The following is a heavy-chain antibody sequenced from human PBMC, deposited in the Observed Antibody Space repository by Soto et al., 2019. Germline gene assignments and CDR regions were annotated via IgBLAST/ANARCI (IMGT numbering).Heavy chain of an antibody. CDR1: GFTVSSNS. Sequence: EVQLVESGGGLVQPGGSLRLSCAASGFTVSSNSMSWVRQAPGKGLEWVSVLYSDDKTYYADSVKGRFTISRHNSKNTLYLQMNSLRVEDTALYYCAREISDFVYIRSKLGKGFDIWGQGTVVTVAS. J-gene: IGHJ3*02. D-gene: IGHD3-3*01. CDR3: AREISDFVYIRSKLGKGFDI. V-gene: IGHV3-53*04. CDR2: LYSDDKT.